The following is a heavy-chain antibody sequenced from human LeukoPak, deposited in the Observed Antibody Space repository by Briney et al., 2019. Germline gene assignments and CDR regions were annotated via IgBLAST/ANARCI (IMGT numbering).Heavy chain of an antibody. CDR2: ISTSGGST. Sequence: GRSLRLSCAASGFTFSSYAMGWVSQAPGKGLEWVSGISTSGGSTYYADSVKGRFTIYRVNSKNTLYLQMNSLRAEDTAVYYCAKDITTLIDWGQGTLVSVSS. CDR1: GFTFSSYA. D-gene: IGHD3-22*01. V-gene: IGHV3-23*01. CDR3: AKDITTLID. J-gene: IGHJ4*02.